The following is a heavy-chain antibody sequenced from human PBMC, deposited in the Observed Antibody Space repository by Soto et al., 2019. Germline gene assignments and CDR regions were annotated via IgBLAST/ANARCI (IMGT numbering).Heavy chain of an antibody. CDR2: ISGNGVNS. D-gene: IGHD6-13*01. CDR3: ARRVATGRGFDY. V-gene: IGHV3-23*01. CDR1: GFTFSSYA. J-gene: IGHJ4*02. Sequence: GGSLRLSCATSGFTFSSYAMSWVRQAPGKGLEWVSVISGNGVNSYYADSVKGRFTISRDNSKNTLFLQMNSLSAEDTAVYYCARRVATGRGFDYWGQGTLVTVSS.